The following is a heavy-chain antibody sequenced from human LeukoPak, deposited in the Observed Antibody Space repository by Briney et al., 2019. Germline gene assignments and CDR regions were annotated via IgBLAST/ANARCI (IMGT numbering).Heavy chain of an antibody. V-gene: IGHV1-18*01. D-gene: IGHD2-2*01. J-gene: IGHJ4*02. CDR2: ISAYNGNT. CDR1: GYTFTSYG. CDR3: ARDRTDCSSTSCYEGPYYFDY. Sequence: ASVKVSCKASGYTFTSYGISWVRQAPGQGLEWMGWISAYNGNTNYAQKLQGRVTITTDESTSTAYMELSSLRSEDTAVYYCARDRTDCSSTSCYEGPYYFDYWGQGTLVTVSS.